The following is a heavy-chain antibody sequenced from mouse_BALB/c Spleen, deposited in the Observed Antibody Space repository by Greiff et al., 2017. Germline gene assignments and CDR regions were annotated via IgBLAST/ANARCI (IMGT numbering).Heavy chain of an antibody. CDR3: AREGRGTGTGDY. CDR1: GYTFSDYY. D-gene: IGHD4-1*01. V-gene: IGHV5-4*02. Sequence: EVQVVESGGGLVKPGGSLKLSCAASGYTFSDYYMYWVRQTPEQRLEWVATISDGGSYTYYPDSVKGRFTLSRDNAKNYLYLQMSSLKSEDTALYYCAREGRGTGTGDYWGQGTTLTVSS. CDR2: ISDGGSYT. J-gene: IGHJ2*01.